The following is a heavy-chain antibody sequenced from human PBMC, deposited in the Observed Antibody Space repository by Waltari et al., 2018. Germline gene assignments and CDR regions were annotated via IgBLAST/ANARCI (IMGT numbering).Heavy chain of an antibody. CDR3: TTDPIVVVIPRGWDWFDP. Sequence: EVQLVESGGGLVKPGGSLRLSCAASGFTFSNAWMSWVRPAPGKGLEWVGRIKSKTDGGTTDYAAPVKGRFTISRDDSKNTLYLQMNSLKTEDTAVYYCTTDPIVVVIPRGWDWFDPWGQGTLVTVSS. V-gene: IGHV3-15*01. D-gene: IGHD3-22*01. CDR2: IKSKTDGGTT. J-gene: IGHJ5*02. CDR1: GFTFSNAW.